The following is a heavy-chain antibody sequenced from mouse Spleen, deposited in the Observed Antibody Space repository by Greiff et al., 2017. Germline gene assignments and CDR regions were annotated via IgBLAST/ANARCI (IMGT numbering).Heavy chain of an antibody. CDR3: ARPITTVVVPHYYAMDY. CDR1: GYTFTSYW. D-gene: IGHD1-1*01. Sequence: QVQLQQPGAELVKPGASVKLSCKASGYTFTSYWMHWVKQRPVQGLEWIGLIHPNSGSTNYNEKFKSKATLTVDKSSSTAYMQLSSLTSEDSAVYYCARPITTVVVPHYYAMDYWGQGTSVTVSS. V-gene: IGHV1-64*01. CDR2: IHPNSGST. J-gene: IGHJ4*01.